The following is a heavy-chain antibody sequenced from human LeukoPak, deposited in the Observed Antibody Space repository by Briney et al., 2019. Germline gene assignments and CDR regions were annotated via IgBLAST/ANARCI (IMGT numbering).Heavy chain of an antibody. CDR3: AREVARRYYYYYMDV. CDR1: GGSISSYY. D-gene: IGHD2-15*01. J-gene: IGHJ6*03. Sequence: SETLSLTCTVSGGSISSYYWSWIRQPAGKGLEWIGRIYTGGGTNYNPSLKSRVTMSVDTSKNQFSLKLSSVTAADTAVYYCAREVARRYYYYYMDVWGKGTTVTVSS. V-gene: IGHV4-4*07. CDR2: IYTGGGT.